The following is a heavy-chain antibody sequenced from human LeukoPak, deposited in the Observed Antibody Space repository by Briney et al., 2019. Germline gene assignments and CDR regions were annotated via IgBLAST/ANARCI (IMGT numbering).Heavy chain of an antibody. CDR1: GFTFSSYG. CDR3: AKEAGDYGDYASWYFDL. D-gene: IGHD4-17*01. CDR2: IRYDGSNK. V-gene: IGHV3-30*02. Sequence: PGGSLRLFCAASGFTFSSYGMHWVRQAPGKGLEWVAFIRYDGSNKYYADSVKGRFTISRDNSKNTLYLQMNSLRAEDTAVYYCAKEAGDYGDYASWYFDLWGRGTLVTVSS. J-gene: IGHJ2*01.